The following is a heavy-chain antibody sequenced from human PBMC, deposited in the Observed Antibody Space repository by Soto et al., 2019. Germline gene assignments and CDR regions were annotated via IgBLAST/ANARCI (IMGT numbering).Heavy chain of an antibody. CDR1: RSTFSTSA. CDR3: AAGGTVMVTSAFHI. Sequence: SVKVSCKASRSTFSTSAVQWVRQARGQRLESIGWIVVGTGDTKYEQKFQGRVSITTDMSTSTVYMEVSSLRSEDTAMYYCAAGGTVMVTSAFHIWGQGTMVTVS. D-gene: IGHD5-18*01. J-gene: IGHJ3*02. CDR2: IVVGTGDT. V-gene: IGHV1-58*01.